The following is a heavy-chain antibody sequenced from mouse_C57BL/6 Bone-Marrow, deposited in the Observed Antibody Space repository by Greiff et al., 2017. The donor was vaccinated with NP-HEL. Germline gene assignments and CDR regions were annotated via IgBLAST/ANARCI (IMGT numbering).Heavy chain of an antibody. J-gene: IGHJ3*01. CDR3: ARGRRVITTVVEAAY. Sequence: DVLLLQSGGGLVKPGGSLKLSCAASGFTFSSYAMSWVRQTPEKRLEWVATISDGGSYTYYPDNVKGRFTNARDNAKNNLYLQMRQLRTEDTAMYYCARGRRVITTVVEAAYWGQGTLVTVSA. D-gene: IGHD1-1*01. CDR2: ISDGGSYT. V-gene: IGHV5-4*01. CDR1: GFTFSSYA.